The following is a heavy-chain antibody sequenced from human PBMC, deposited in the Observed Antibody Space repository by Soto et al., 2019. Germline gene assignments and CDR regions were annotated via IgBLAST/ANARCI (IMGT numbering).Heavy chain of an antibody. J-gene: IGHJ4*02. CDR1: GFTFSSYA. V-gene: IGHV3-23*01. CDR3: AQRFNAFDY. D-gene: IGHD3-3*01. Sequence: GSLRLSCAASGFTFSSYAMSWVRQAPGKGLEWVSAISGSGGSTYYADSVKGRFTISRDSSKNTPYLQMNSLRAEDTAVYYCAQRFNAFDYWGQGTRCTASP. CDR2: ISGSGGST.